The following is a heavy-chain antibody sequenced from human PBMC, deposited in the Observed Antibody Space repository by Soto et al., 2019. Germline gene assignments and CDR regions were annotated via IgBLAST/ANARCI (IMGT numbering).Heavy chain of an antibody. CDR2: IIPIFGTA. CDR3: ARAQYYYDSSGYPYYFDY. CDR1: GGTFSSYA. D-gene: IGHD3-22*01. V-gene: IGHV1-69*13. Sequence: ASVKVSCKASGGTFSSYAISWVRQAPEQGLEWMGGIIPIFGTANYAQKFQGRVTITADESTSTAYMELSSLRSEDTAVYYCARAQYYYDSSGYPYYFDYWGQGTLVTVSS. J-gene: IGHJ4*02.